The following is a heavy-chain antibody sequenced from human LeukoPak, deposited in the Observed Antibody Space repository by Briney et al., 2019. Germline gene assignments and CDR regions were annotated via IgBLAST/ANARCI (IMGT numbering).Heavy chain of an antibody. J-gene: IGHJ3*02. CDR2: ISSSSSYI. CDR3: ARDKHTVGDAFDI. Sequence: GGSLRLSCAASGFTFSSYSMNWVRQAPGKGLEWVSSISSSSSYIYYADSVKGRFTISRDNAKNSLYLQMNSLRAEDTAVYYCARDKHTVGDAFDIWGQGTMVTVYS. CDR1: GFTFSSYS. V-gene: IGHV3-21*01.